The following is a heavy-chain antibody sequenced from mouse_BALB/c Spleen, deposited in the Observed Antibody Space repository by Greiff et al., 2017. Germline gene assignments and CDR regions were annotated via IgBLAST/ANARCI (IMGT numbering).Heavy chain of an antibody. V-gene: IGHV1S81*02. J-gene: IGHJ2*01. CDR3: AREEGPFDY. Sequence: VQLQQPGAELVKPGASVKLSCKASGYTFTSYWMHWVKQRPGQGLEWIGEINPSNGRTNYNEKFKSKATLTVDKSSSTAYMQLSSPTSEDSAVYYCAREEGPFDYWGQGTTLTVSS. CDR2: INPSNGRT. CDR1: GYTFTSYW.